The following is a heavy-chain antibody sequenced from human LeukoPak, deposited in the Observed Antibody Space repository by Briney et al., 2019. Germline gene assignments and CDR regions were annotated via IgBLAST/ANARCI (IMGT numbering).Heavy chain of an antibody. CDR3: GRDPSWGAIDY. V-gene: IGHV3-7*01. D-gene: IGHD7-27*01. J-gene: IGHJ4*02. CDR1: GFTFSNSW. Sequence: PGGSLRLSCAASGFTFSNSWMAWVRQAPGRGLEWVASMNPDGNDKGYMDSVKGRFTISRDNANSSLYLQMTSLRAEDTAVYYCGRDPSWGAIDYWGQGNRVTVSS. CDR2: MNPDGNDK.